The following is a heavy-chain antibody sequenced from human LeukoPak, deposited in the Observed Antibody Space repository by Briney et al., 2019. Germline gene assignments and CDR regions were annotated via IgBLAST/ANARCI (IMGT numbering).Heavy chain of an antibody. J-gene: IGHJ5*02. CDR1: GGSISSYY. V-gene: IGHV4-59*01. CDR3: ARDKRFDP. CDR2: IYYSGST. Sequence: SETLSLTCTVSGGSISSYYWSWIRQPPGKGLEWIGYIYYSGSTNYNPSLKSRVTISVDTSKNQFSLKLSSVTAADTAVYYCARDKRFDPWGQGTLVTVSS.